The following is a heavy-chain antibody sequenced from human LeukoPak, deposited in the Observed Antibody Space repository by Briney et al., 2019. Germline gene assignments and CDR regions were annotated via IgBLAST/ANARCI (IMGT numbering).Heavy chain of an antibody. CDR3: AIMHRYYDGSGYWVQ. Sequence: GGSLRLSCVVSDFNVGAYAMSWVRQAPGKGLEWVSGISTSGGTTSYADSVKGRFTISRDNPRNTPYMQMSSLRDEDTAVYYCAIMHRYYDGSGYWVQWGQGTLVTVSS. CDR2: ISTSGGTT. CDR1: DFNVGAYA. J-gene: IGHJ4*02. D-gene: IGHD3-22*01. V-gene: IGHV3-23*01.